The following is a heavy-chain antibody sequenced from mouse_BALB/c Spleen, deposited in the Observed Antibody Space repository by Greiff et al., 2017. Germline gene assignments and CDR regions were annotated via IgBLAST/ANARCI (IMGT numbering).Heavy chain of an antibody. CDR3: TRGGYRDYYAMDY. Sequence: QVQLKQPGAELVKPGASVKMSCKASGYTFTSYWMHWVKQRPGQGLEWIGVIDPSDSYTSYNQKFKGKATLTVDTSSSTAYMQLSSLTSEDSAVYYCTRGGYRDYYAMDYWGQGTSVTVSS. J-gene: IGHJ4*01. CDR2: IDPSDSYT. CDR1: GYTFTSYW. D-gene: IGHD2-14*01. V-gene: IGHV1S127*01.